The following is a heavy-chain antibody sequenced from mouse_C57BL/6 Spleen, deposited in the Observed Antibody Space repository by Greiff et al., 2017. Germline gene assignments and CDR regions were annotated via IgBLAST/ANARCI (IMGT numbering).Heavy chain of an antibody. CDR3: ARDWAVYAMDY. J-gene: IGHJ4*01. CDR1: GFTFSDYG. Sequence: EVQRVESGGGLVKPGGSLKLSCAASGFTFSDYGMHWVRQAPEKGLEWVAYISSGSSTIYYADTVKGRFTISRDNAKNTLFLQMTSLRSEDTAMYYCARDWAVYAMDYWGQGTSVTVSS. D-gene: IGHD4-1*01. V-gene: IGHV5-17*01. CDR2: ISSGSSTI.